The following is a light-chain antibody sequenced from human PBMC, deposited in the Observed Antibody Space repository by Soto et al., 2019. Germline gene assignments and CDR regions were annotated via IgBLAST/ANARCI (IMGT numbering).Light chain of an antibody. CDR3: QQYNSYPWT. V-gene: IGKV1-16*01. J-gene: IGKJ1*01. Sequence: DIQMTESPSSLSGSLGDRFTITCRTSRSISNYLNWYQQKPGKAPKVLIYGASSLQSGVPSRFSGSGSGTEFTLAISSLQPDDFATYYCQQYNSYPWTFGQGTKVDI. CDR1: RSISNY. CDR2: GAS.